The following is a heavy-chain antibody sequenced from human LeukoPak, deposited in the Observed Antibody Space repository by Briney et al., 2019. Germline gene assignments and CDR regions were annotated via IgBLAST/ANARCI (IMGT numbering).Heavy chain of an antibody. CDR2: ISGSDGTT. CDR1: GFTFSSYA. Sequence: GGSLRLSCAASGFTFSSYAMSWVRQAPGKGLEWVSGISGSDGTTYYADSVKGRFTISRDNSKNTLYLQMNGLRAEDTAVYYCAKDSAKKYDDYWGQGTLVTVSS. CDR3: AKDSAKKYDDY. V-gene: IGHV3-23*01. J-gene: IGHJ4*02. D-gene: IGHD2/OR15-2a*01.